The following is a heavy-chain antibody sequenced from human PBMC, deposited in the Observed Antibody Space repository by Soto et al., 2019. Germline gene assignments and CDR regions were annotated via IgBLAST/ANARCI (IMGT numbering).Heavy chain of an antibody. J-gene: IGHJ4*02. Sequence: EVQLVESGGGLVKPGGSLRLSCAASEFTFSYYSMNWVRQAPGKGLEWVSTISSSGTYKDYVDSAKGRFTISRDNDNDSLVLQLTSLRVEDTAMYFCARDLRGRRQPGEVFDYWGQGTLVTVS. CDR2: ISSSGTYK. D-gene: IGHD6-13*01. CDR1: EFTFSYYS. V-gene: IGHV3-21*01. CDR3: ARDLRGRRQPGEVFDY.